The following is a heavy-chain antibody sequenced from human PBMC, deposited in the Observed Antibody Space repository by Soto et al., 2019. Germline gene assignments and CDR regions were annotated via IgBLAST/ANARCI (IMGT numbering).Heavy chain of an antibody. CDR2: IWYDGSNK. V-gene: IGHV3-33*01. CDR3: ARDGDFWSGYYTSGEFAY. Sequence: QVQLVESGGGVVQPGRSLRLSCAASGFTFSSYGMHWVRQAPGKGLEWVAVIWYDGSNKYYADSVKGRFTISRDNSKNTLYLQMNSLRAEDTAVYYCARDGDFWSGYYTSGEFAYWGQGTLVTVSS. J-gene: IGHJ4*02. CDR1: GFTFSSYG. D-gene: IGHD3-3*01.